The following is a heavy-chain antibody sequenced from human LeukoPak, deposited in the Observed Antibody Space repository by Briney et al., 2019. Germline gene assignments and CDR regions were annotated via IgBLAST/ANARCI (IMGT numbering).Heavy chain of an antibody. CDR3: ALRAADFWSGHSYYFDY. D-gene: IGHD3-3*01. V-gene: IGHV3-23*01. Sequence: PGGSLRLSCAASGFTFSSSAMSWVRQAPGKGLEWVSAISNNGGYTYYADSVQGRFTISRDNSKNTLYLQMNSLRAEDTAVYYCALRAADFWSGHSYYFDYWGQGTLVTVSS. J-gene: IGHJ4*02. CDR1: GFTFSSSA. CDR2: ISNNGGYT.